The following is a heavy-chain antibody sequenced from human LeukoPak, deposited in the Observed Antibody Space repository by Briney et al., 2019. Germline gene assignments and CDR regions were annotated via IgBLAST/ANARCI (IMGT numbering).Heavy chain of an antibody. V-gene: IGHV1-18*01. CDR2: ISAYNGNT. CDR1: GYTFTSYG. J-gene: IGHJ4*02. Sequence: ASVKVSCKASGYTFTSYGISWVRQAPGQGLEWMGWISAYNGNTNYAQKLQGRVTMTTGTSTSTAYMELRSLRSDDTAVYYCARGYCSGGSCYYYYFDYWGQGTLVTVSS. D-gene: IGHD2-15*01. CDR3: ARGYCSGGSCYYYYFDY.